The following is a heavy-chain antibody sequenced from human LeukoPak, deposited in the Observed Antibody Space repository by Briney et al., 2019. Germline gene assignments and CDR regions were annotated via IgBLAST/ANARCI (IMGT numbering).Heavy chain of an antibody. CDR1: GFTFTSYS. D-gene: IGHD5-18*01. V-gene: IGHV3-48*01. CDR3: ARGLNTAMAAELDY. Sequence: PGGSLRLSCAASGFTFTSYSMNCVRQAPGKGLEWVSYISTSSSTIYYADSVKGRFTISRDNSKNTLYLQMNSLRAEDTAVYYCARGLNTAMAAELDYWGQGTLVTVSS. J-gene: IGHJ4*02. CDR2: ISTSSSTI.